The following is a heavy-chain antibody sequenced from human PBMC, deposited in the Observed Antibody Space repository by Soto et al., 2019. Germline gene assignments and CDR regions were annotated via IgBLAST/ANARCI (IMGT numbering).Heavy chain of an antibody. D-gene: IGHD2-15*01. CDR3: ARVYCSGGGCYGIDY. J-gene: IGHJ4*02. V-gene: IGHV1-46*01. Sequence: QVQLVQSGAEVKKPGASVKISCKASGDTFTSYYMHWVRQAPGQGLEWMGIINPSGDTSYAQKFQGRVTMTRDTSTSTVYMELSSLRSEDTAVYYCARVYCSGGGCYGIDYWGQGTLVTVSS. CDR2: INPSGDT. CDR1: GDTFTSYY.